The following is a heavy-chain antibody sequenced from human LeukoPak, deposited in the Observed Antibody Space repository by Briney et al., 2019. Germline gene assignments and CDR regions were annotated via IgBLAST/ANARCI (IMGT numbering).Heavy chain of an antibody. CDR3: AREEMAVSGYFDY. V-gene: IGHV3-53*01. D-gene: IGHD5-24*01. J-gene: IGHJ4*02. CDR2: ISSGGGT. Sequence: GRSLRLSCAASGFTVSSNYMSWVRQAPGKGLEWVSLISSGGGTYYADSVKGRFTISKDNSKSMVYLQMNSLRADDTAVYYCAREEMAVSGYFDYWGQGILVTVSS. CDR1: GFTVSSNY.